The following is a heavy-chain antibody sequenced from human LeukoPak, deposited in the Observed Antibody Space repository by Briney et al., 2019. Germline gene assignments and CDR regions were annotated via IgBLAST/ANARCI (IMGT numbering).Heavy chain of an antibody. D-gene: IGHD4-17*01. CDR2: IYYSGST. CDR1: GGSISSYY. J-gene: IGHJ4*02. Sequence: SESLSVTCTVSGGSISSYYWSWIRQPPGKGLEWIGYIYYSGSTNYNPSLKSRVTISVDTSKNQFSLKLSSVTAADTAVYYCARDREDYVSDWGQGTLVTVSS. V-gene: IGHV4-59*01. CDR3: ARDREDYVSD.